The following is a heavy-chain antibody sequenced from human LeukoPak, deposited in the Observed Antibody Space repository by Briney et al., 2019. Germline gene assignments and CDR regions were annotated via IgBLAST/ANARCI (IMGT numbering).Heavy chain of an antibody. V-gene: IGHV1-69*04. Sequence: SVKVSCKASGGTFSSYAISWVRQAPGQGLEWMGRIIPILGIANYAQKFQGRVTITADKSTSTAYMELSSLRSEDTAVYYCARALMIVGAFDIWGQGTMVTVSS. CDR1: GGTFSSYA. CDR3: ARALMIVGAFDI. CDR2: IIPILGIA. D-gene: IGHD3-22*01. J-gene: IGHJ3*02.